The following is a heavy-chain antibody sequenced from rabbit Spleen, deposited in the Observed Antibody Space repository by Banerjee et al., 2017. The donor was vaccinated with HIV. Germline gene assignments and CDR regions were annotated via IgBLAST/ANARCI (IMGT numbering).Heavy chain of an antibody. V-gene: IGHV1S45*01. CDR2: IAGSSSGFT. Sequence: QEQLVESGGGLVQPEGSLTLTCTASGFTISSSHWIWWVRQAPGKGLEWISCIAGSSSGFTYSATWAKGRFTISKTSSTTVTLQMTSLTAADTATYFCARGSATMTLVITGYYLSLWGQGTLVTVS. CDR1: GFTISSSHW. CDR3: ARGSATMTLVITGYYLSL. J-gene: IGHJ4*01. D-gene: IGHD2-1*01.